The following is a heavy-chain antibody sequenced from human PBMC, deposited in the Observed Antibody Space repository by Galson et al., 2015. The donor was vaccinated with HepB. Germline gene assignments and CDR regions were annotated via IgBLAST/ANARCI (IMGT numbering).Heavy chain of an antibody. CDR2: ISYDGSNK. CDR1: GFTFSSYG. CDR3: AKDYDFWSGQYKGLNWFDP. J-gene: IGHJ5*02. V-gene: IGHV3-30*18. Sequence: SLRLSCAASGFTFSSYGMHWVRQAPGKGLEWVAVISYDGSNKYYADSVKGRFTISRDNSKNTLYLQMNSLRAEDTAVYYCAKDYDFWSGQYKGLNWFDPWGQGTLVTVPS. D-gene: IGHD3-3*01.